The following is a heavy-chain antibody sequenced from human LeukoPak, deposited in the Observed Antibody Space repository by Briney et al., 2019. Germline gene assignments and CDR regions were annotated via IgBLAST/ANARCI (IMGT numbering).Heavy chain of an antibody. V-gene: IGHV1-8*03. J-gene: IGHJ5*02. CDR2: MNPNSGNT. Sequence: ASVKVSCKASGYTFTSYDINWVRQATGQGLEWMGWMNPNSGNTGYAQKFQGRVTITRNTSISTAYMELSRLRSDDTAVYYCARGRFWYCSSTSCYLFDPWGQGTLVTVSS. CDR1: GYTFTSYD. D-gene: IGHD2-2*01. CDR3: ARGRFWYCSSTSCYLFDP.